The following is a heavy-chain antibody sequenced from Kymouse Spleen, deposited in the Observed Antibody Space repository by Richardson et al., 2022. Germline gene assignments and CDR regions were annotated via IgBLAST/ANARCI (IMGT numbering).Heavy chain of an antibody. J-gene: IGHJ4*02. Sequence: QVQLVESGGGVVQPGRSLRLSCAASGFTFSSYGMHWVRQAPGKGLEWVAVIWYDGSNKYYADSVKGRFTISRDNSKNTLYLQMNSLRAEDTAVYYCARVNWGGYYFDYWGQGTLVTVSS. CDR1: GFTFSSYG. D-gene: IGHD7-27*02. CDR2: IWYDGSNK. V-gene: IGHV3-33*01. CDR3: ARVNWGGYYFDY.